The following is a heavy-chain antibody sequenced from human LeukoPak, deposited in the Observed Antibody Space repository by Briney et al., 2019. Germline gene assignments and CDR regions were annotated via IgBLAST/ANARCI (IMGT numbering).Heavy chain of an antibody. CDR2: INQDGSEK. CDR3: ADPPSDY. Sequence: GGSLRLSCAASGFNFNGKWMTWVRQAPGKGLYWLANINQDGSEKYYVDSVKGRFTISRDNAKSSLYLEMSGLRAEDTAVYYCADPPSDYWGQGTLVAVSS. V-gene: IGHV3-7*01. J-gene: IGHJ4*02. CDR1: GFNFNGKW.